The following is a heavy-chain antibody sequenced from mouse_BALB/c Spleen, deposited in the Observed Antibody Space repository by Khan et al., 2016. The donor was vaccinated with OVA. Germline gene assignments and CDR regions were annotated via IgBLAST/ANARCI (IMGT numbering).Heavy chain of an antibody. D-gene: IGHD1-1*01. Sequence: VKLMESGPGLVKPSQTLSLTCTVTGYSITTNYVWDWIRQPPGNKLEWMGYISHSGSTSYNPSLKSRITITRDTSNNQFFLQLNPVTTEDTATYYCARKNYYGYAVDYWGQGTSVTVSS. CDR3: ARKNYYGYAVDY. CDR2: ISHSGST. CDR1: GYSITTNYV. V-gene: IGHV3-2*02. J-gene: IGHJ4*01.